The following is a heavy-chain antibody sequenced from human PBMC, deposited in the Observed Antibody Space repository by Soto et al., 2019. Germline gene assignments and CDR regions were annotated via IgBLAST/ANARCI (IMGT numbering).Heavy chain of an antibody. CDR1: GGSFSGYY. CDR2: INHSGST. Sequence: SETLSLTCAVYGGSFSGYYWSWIRQPPGKGLEWIGEINHSGSTNYNPSLKSRVTISVDTSKNQFSLKLSSVTAADTAVYYCARGRQRNDIVVVVAATGFFDYWGQGTLVTVSS. CDR3: ARGRQRNDIVVVVAATGFFDY. J-gene: IGHJ4*02. V-gene: IGHV4-34*01. D-gene: IGHD2-15*01.